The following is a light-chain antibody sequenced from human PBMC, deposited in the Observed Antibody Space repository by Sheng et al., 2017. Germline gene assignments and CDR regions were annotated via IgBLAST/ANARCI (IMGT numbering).Light chain of an antibody. J-gene: IGKJ2*01. V-gene: IGKV2-28*01. CDR3: MQALQTPRT. Sequence: DIVMTQSPLSLPVTPGEPASISCRSSQSLLHSDGYNYLDWYLQKPGQSPQLLIYLGSNRASGVPVRFTASVSGTDFTLRISGVEAEDVGVYYCMQALQTPRTFGQGTKLEIK. CDR2: LGS. CDR1: QSLLHSDGYNY.